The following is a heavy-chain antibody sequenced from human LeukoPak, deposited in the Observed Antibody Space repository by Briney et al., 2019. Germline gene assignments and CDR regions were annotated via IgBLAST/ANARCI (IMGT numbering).Heavy chain of an antibody. D-gene: IGHD1-26*01. CDR2: TSDSGGST. CDR1: GFTFSSSD. J-gene: IGHJ4*02. V-gene: IGHV3-23*01. CDR3: AKGGGSRNFDY. Sequence: GGSLRLSCAASGFTFSSSDMDWVRQAPGKGLDWVSLTSDSGGSTYYADSVKGRFTISRDNSKNTLYLQMNSLRAEDTAVYYCAKGGGSRNFDYWGQGTLVAVSS.